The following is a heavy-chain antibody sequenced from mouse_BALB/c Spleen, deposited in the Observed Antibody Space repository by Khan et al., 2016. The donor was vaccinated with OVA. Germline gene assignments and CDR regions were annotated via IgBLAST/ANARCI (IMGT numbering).Heavy chain of an antibody. V-gene: IGHV3-2*02. CDR3: ARTARIKY. D-gene: IGHD1-2*01. CDR2: ISYSGST. CDR1: GYSITSGYG. Sequence: EVKLLESGPGLVKPSQSLSLTCTVTGYSITSGYGWNWIRQFPGNKLEWMGYISYSGSTNYNPSLKSRISINRDTSKNQFFLQLNSVTTDDTATYYCARTARIKYWGQGTTLTVSA. J-gene: IGHJ2*01.